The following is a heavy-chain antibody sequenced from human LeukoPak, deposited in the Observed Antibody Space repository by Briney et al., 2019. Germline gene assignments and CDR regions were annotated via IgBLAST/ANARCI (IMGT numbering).Heavy chain of an antibody. Sequence: SETLSLTCTVSGGSISSSSYYWGWIRQPPGKGLEWIGSIYYSGSTYYNPSLKSRVTISVDTSKNQFSLKLSSVTPEDTAVYYCARVQDTNSFYFDYWGQGNLVTVSS. CDR2: IYYSGST. J-gene: IGHJ4*02. CDR3: ARVQDTNSFYFDY. V-gene: IGHV4-39*01. D-gene: IGHD5-18*01. CDR1: GGSISSSSYY.